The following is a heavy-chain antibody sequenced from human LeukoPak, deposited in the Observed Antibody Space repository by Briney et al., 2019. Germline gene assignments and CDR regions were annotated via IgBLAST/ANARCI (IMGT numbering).Heavy chain of an antibody. J-gene: IGHJ6*04. V-gene: IGHV3-21*01. CDR1: GFTFNNYA. D-gene: IGHD3-10*02. Sequence: GSLRLSCVSSGFTFNNYAMNWVRQAPGKGLEWVSSITSSSSYIYYADSVKGRFTISRDNAKNSLYLQMNSLRAEDTAVYYCAELGITMIGGVWGKGTTVTISS. CDR3: AELGITMIGGV. CDR2: ITSSSSYI.